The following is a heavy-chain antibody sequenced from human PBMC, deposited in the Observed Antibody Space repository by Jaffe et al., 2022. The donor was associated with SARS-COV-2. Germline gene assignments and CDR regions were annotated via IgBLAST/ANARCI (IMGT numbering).Heavy chain of an antibody. CDR1: GGSISSYY. CDR3: ASSSNREVDYGDLPYPRY. V-gene: IGHV4-59*01. J-gene: IGHJ4*02. Sequence: QVQLQESGPGLVKPSETLSLTCTVSGGSISSYYWSWIRQPPGKGLEWIGYIYYSGSTNYNPSLKSRVTISVDTSKNQFSLKLSSVTAADTAVYYCASSSNREVDYGDLPYPRYWGQGTLVTVSS. CDR2: IYYSGST. D-gene: IGHD4-17*01.